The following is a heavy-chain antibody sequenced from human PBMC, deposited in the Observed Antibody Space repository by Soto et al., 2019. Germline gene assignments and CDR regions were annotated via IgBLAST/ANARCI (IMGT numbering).Heavy chain of an antibody. J-gene: IGHJ4*02. CDR2: IYWVDDT. V-gene: IGHV2-5*02. D-gene: IGHD4-17*01. CDR1: GFSLSARGVG. Sequence: QITLKESGPTLVKPTQTLTLTCTFSGFSLSARGVGVGWIRQPPGQALEWLALIYWVDDTRYSPSRKSRLTITKDTAKNQVVQSMTNMDPVDTATYYSAHVVTTVTTRWGQGTLVTVSS. CDR3: AHVVTTVTTR.